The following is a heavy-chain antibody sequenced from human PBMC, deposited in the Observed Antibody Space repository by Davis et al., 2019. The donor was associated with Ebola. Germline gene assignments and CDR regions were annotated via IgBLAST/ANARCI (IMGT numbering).Heavy chain of an antibody. CDR1: GFSFSTYE. D-gene: IGHD3-22*01. CDR2: IRYDGVSE. Sequence: GGSLRLSCAASGFSFSTYEINWVRQAPGKGLQWVAFIRYDGVSEFYAESVRGRFTISRDNSRNTLYLQISDLRADDTAVYYCAKDDHYDLDYWGQGTLVTVSS. V-gene: IGHV3-30*02. J-gene: IGHJ4*02. CDR3: AKDDHYDLDY.